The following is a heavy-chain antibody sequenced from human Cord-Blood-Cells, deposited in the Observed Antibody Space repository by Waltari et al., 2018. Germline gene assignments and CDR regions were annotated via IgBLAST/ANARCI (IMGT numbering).Heavy chain of an antibody. D-gene: IGHD1-7*01. V-gene: IGHV3-7*01. CDR3: VRELELELRGRAFDI. CDR2: IKQDGSEK. Sequence: EVQLVESGGGLVQPGGSLRLSCAASGFTFSSYWMSWVRQAPGKGLEWVANIKQDGSEKYYVDSVKGRFTISRDNAKNSLYLQRNSLRAEDTAVYYCVRELELELRGRAFDIWGQGTMVTVSS. CDR1: GFTFSSYW. J-gene: IGHJ3*02.